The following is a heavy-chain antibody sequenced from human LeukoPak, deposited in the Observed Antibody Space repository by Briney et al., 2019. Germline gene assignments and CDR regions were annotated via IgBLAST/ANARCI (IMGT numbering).Heavy chain of an antibody. Sequence: PGESLKISCEGSGYTFTSHWIGWVRQMPGKGLEWMGIIYPGDSDTRYSPSFQGQVTISADKSISTAYLQWGSLKASDTAIYYCARLGYCSSASCHYGMDVWGQGATVTVSS. D-gene: IGHD2-2*01. CDR1: GYTFTSHW. CDR2: IYPGDSDT. CDR3: ARLGYCSSASCHYGMDV. J-gene: IGHJ6*02. V-gene: IGHV5-51*01.